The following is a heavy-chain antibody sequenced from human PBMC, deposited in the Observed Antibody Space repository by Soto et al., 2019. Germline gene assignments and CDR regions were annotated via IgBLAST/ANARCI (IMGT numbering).Heavy chain of an antibody. D-gene: IGHD5-12*01. Sequence: GGSLRLSCVASGFTFSSYAIHWVRQAPGKGLEWVAVISYDGSNKFYADSVKGRFTISRDNSKNTLYLHMNSLNTEDTAVYYCAKDVTVDIVNTPGYWGQGTLVTVPQ. J-gene: IGHJ4*02. V-gene: IGHV3-30*18. CDR3: AKDVTVDIVNTPGY. CDR1: GFTFSSYA. CDR2: ISYDGSNK.